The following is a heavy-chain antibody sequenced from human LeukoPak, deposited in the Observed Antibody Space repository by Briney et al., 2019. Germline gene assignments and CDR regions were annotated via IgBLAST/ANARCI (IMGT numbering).Heavy chain of an antibody. CDR3: ARDKPPYHYGDY. D-gene: IGHD1-14*01. V-gene: IGHV3-74*01. CDR1: GFTYSSYW. CDR2: INSDGSST. Sequence: TGGSLRLSCAASGFTYSSYWMHWVRQAPGKGLVWVSRINSDGSSTSYADSVKGRFTISRDNAKNTLYLQMNSLRAEDTSVYYCARDKPPYHYGDYWGQGTLVTVSS. J-gene: IGHJ4*02.